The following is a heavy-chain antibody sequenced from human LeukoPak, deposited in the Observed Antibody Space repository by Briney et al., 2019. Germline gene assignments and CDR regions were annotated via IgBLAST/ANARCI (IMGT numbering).Heavy chain of an antibody. CDR1: GYTFTSYY. CDR2: IDPSGGST. J-gene: IGHJ6*02. CDR3: AKGAITYYYYAMDV. V-gene: IGHV1-46*01. Sequence: ASVKVSCKASGYTFTSYYIHWVRQAPGQGLEWMGIIDPSGGSTSYAQKFQGRVTMTRDTSTSTVYMELSSLRAGDTAVYYCAKGAITYYYYAMDVWGQGTTVTVSS. D-gene: IGHD1-14*01.